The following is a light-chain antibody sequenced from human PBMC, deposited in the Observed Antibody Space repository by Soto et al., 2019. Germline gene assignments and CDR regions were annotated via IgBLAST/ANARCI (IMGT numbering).Light chain of an antibody. CDR1: SSNIGAGYD. V-gene: IGLV1-40*01. J-gene: IGLJ2*01. CDR2: GNS. CDR3: QSYDSSLSGPS. Sequence: QSVLTQPPSVSEAPGQRITISCTGSSSNIGAGYDVHWYQQLPGTAPKLLIYGNSNRPSGVPDRFSGSKSGTSASLAITGLQAEDEADYYCQSYDSSLSGPSFGGGTKLTVL.